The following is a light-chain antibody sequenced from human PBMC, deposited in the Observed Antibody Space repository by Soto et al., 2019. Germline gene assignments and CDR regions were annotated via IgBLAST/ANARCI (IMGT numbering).Light chain of an antibody. V-gene: IGKV3-15*01. Sequence: EIVMTQSPATLSVSPGERATLSCRANQSVASDFAWYQQKPGQAPTLLIYDASTRASGVPARFSGRGSGTECTLTISSLQSEDFDVYYCQQYNYWPQTFGQGTKV. J-gene: IGKJ1*01. CDR2: DAS. CDR1: QSVASD. CDR3: QQYNYWPQT.